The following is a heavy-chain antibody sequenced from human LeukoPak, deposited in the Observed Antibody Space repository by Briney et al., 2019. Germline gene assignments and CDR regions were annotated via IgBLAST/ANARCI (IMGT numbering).Heavy chain of an antibody. CDR1: GFTFRRYW. V-gene: IGHV3-74*01. J-gene: IGHJ4*01. Sequence: PGGSLRLSCAASGFTFRRYWMHWVRQAPGKGLVWVSHINRDGTSTSYADFVKGRVTISRDNAKNTVYLQMNSLRVEDTAVCYCARADCGGDCSRRHFDYWGHGTLVTVSS. D-gene: IGHD2-21*02. CDR2: INRDGTST. CDR3: ARADCGGDCSRRHFDY.